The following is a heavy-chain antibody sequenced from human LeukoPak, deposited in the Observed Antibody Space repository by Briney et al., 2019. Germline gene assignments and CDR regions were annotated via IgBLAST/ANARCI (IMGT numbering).Heavy chain of an antibody. CDR3: ARDFWGNWNDWVMDV. V-gene: IGHV4-30-2*01. J-gene: IGHJ6*03. CDR2: IYHSGST. CDR1: GGSISSGGYS. D-gene: IGHD1-1*01. Sequence: PSETLSLTCAVSGGSISSGGYSWSWIRQPPGKGLEWIGYIYHSGSTYYNPSLKSRVTISVDRSKNQFSLKLSSVTAADTAVYYCARDFWGNWNDWVMDVWGKGTTVTVSS.